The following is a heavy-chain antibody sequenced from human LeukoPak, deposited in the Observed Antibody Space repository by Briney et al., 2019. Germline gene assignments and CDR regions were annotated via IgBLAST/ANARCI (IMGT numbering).Heavy chain of an antibody. D-gene: IGHD1-14*01. Sequence: WASVKVSCKASGGTFSSYAISWVRQAPGQGLEWMGGIIPIFGTANYAQKFQGKVTITADKSTSTAYMELSSLRSEDTAVYYCAKRNLDFYYFDYWGQGTLVTVSS. V-gene: IGHV1-69*06. CDR1: GGTFSSYA. J-gene: IGHJ4*02. CDR3: AKRNLDFYYFDY. CDR2: IIPIFGTA.